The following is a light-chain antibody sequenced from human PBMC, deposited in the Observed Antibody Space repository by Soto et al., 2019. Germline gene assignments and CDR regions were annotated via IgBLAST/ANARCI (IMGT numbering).Light chain of an antibody. Sequence: QSVLTQPASVSGSPGQSITISCTGTNSDVGGYNYVSWYQQHPGKAPELMICAVTDRPSGVSSRFSGSKSGNTASLTISGLQAEDEADYYCSSYTSSSTLFGTGTKVTVL. V-gene: IGLV2-14*01. J-gene: IGLJ1*01. CDR3: SSYTSSSTL. CDR1: NSDVGGYNY. CDR2: AVT.